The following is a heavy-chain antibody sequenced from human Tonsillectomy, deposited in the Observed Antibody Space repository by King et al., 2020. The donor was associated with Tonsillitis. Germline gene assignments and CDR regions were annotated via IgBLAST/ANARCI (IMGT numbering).Heavy chain of an antibody. CDR2: ISGSDSST. Sequence: EVQLVESGGGLAQPGGSLRLSCAVSGFTFRSYAMSWVRQAPGKGLEWVSGISGSDSSTYYADSVKGRFSISRDNSKNTLYVEMNNLSAEDTAVYYCAKYLLQCSGGSCYNAFDIWGQGTMVTVSS. CDR3: AKYLLQCSGGSCYNAFDI. D-gene: IGHD2-15*01. V-gene: IGHV3-23*04. CDR1: GFTFRSYA. J-gene: IGHJ3*02.